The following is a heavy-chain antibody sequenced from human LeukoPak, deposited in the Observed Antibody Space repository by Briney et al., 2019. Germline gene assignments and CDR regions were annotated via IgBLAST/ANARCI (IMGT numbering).Heavy chain of an antibody. Sequence: SETLSLTCAVYGESFSGYYWSWIRQPPGKGLEWIGEINHSGSTNYNPSLKSRVTISVDTSKNQFSLKLSSVTAADTAVYYCTRGLYYDFWSGYFYYYYYMDVWGKGTTVTVSS. D-gene: IGHD3-3*01. V-gene: IGHV4-34*01. J-gene: IGHJ6*03. CDR1: GESFSGYY. CDR3: TRGLYYDFWSGYFYYYYYMDV. CDR2: INHSGST.